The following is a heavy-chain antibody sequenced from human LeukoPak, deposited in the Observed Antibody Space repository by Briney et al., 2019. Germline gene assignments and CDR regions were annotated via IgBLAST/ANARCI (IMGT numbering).Heavy chain of an antibody. CDR2: IWYDGTNK. Sequence: GRSLRLSCAASGFTFSSYGMHWVRQVPGKGLEWVALIWYDGTNKYYVDSVKGRFTISRDNSKNTLYLQMNSLRAEDTAVYYCARDLYSSGWYGFDPWGQGTLVTVSS. CDR3: ARDLYSSGWYGFDP. CDR1: GFTFSSYG. V-gene: IGHV3-33*01. J-gene: IGHJ5*02. D-gene: IGHD6-19*01.